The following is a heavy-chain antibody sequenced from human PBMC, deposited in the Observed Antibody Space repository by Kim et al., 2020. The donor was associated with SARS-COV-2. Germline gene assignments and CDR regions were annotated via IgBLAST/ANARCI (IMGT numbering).Heavy chain of an antibody. V-gene: IGHV1-2*06. CDR1: PHTFIGYY. CDR3: ATWGPLSASWYGGCVDP. CDR2: INPKIGGT. Sequence: ASVKVSCKAAPHTFIGYYIHWVRQAPGQGLEWMGRINPKIGGTNYAQKFEDRVTMTRDTSTGTAYMELSSLRANDTAVYYCATWGPLSASWYGGCVDPWGQGTLVIVSS. D-gene: IGHD6-13*01. J-gene: IGHJ5*02.